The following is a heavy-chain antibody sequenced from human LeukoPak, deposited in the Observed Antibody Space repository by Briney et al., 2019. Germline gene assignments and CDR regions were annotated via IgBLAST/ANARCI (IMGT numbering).Heavy chain of an antibody. Sequence: GSLRLSCAASGFTFSSYAMSWVRQPPGKGLEWIGYIYYSGSTYYNPSLKSRVTISLDTSKKQFSLKLTSVTAADTAVYYCARQTFYYDTSGRKPAFDIWGQGTLVTVSS. J-gene: IGHJ3*02. V-gene: IGHV4-59*08. CDR1: GFTFSSYA. CDR3: ARQTFYYDTSGRKPAFDI. D-gene: IGHD3-22*01. CDR2: IYYSGST.